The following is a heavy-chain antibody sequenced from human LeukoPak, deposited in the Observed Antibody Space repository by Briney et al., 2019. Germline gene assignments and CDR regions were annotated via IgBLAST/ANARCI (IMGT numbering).Heavy chain of an antibody. CDR3: ARTNVLLWFGDTGYYFDY. D-gene: IGHD3-10*01. J-gene: IGHJ4*02. V-gene: IGHV1-2*02. CDR2: INPNSGGT. CDR1: GYTFTDYY. Sequence: GASVKVSCKASGYTFTDYYIHWVRQAPGQGLEWMGWINPNSGGTNCAQNFQGRVTMTTDTSTSTAYMELRSLRSDDTAVYYCARTNVLLWFGDTGYYFDYWGQGTLVTVSS.